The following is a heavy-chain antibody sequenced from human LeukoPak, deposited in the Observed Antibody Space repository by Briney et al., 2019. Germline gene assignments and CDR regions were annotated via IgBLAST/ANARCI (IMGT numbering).Heavy chain of an antibody. CDR3: ARDGIVVVPAATLDY. Sequence: ASVKVSCKASGYTFTSYDINWVRQATGQGLEWMGWMNPNSGNTGYAQKFQGRVTMTRDTSTSTVYMELSSLRSEDTAVYYCARDGIVVVPAATLDYWGQGALVTVSS. V-gene: IGHV1-8*02. D-gene: IGHD2-2*01. J-gene: IGHJ4*02. CDR2: MNPNSGNT. CDR1: GYTFTSYD.